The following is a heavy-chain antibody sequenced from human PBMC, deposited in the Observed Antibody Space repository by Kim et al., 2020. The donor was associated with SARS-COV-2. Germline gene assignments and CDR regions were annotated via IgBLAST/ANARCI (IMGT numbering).Heavy chain of an antibody. D-gene: IGHD3-22*01. CDR2: IYYSGST. V-gene: IGHV4-31*03. CDR1: GGSISSGGYY. J-gene: IGHJ3*02. Sequence: SETLSLTCTVSGGSISSGGYYWSWIRQHPGKGLEWIGYIYYSGSTYYNPSPKSRLTISVATSKNQFSLKLSSVTAAVTAVYYCARASMIVVVIDAFDIWGEGTMVTVSA. CDR3: ARASMIVVVIDAFDI.